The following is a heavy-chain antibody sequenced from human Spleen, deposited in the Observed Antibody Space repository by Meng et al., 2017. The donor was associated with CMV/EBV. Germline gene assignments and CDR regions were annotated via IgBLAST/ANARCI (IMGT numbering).Heavy chain of an antibody. CDR1: GFTFSSYA. Sequence: GESLKISCAASGFTFSSYAMSWVRQAPGKGLEWVSAISGSGGSTYYADSVKGRFTISRDNSKNTLYLQMNSLRAEDTAVYYCARSHGGYQLLDYFDYWGQGTLVTVSS. V-gene: IGHV3-23*01. D-gene: IGHD2-2*01. CDR2: ISGSGGST. CDR3: ARSHGGYQLLDYFDY. J-gene: IGHJ4*02.